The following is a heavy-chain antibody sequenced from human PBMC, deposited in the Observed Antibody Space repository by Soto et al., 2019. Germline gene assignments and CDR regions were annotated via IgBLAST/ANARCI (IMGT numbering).Heavy chain of an antibody. D-gene: IGHD5-18*01. V-gene: IGHV1-58*01. J-gene: IGHJ6*02. CDR2: IVVGSGNT. CDR3: AAFAGIQLSFHYYGMDV. CDR1: GFTFTSSA. Sequence: SVKVSCKASGFTFTSSAVQWVRQARGQRLEWIGWIVVGSGNTNYAQKFQERVTITRDMSTSTAYMELSSLRSEDTAVYYCAAFAGIQLSFHYYGMDVWGQGTTVTVSS.